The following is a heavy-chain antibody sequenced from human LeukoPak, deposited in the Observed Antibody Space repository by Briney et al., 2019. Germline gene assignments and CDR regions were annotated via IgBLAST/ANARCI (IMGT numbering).Heavy chain of an antibody. CDR2: TSYDGSNK. CDR1: GFTFRSYG. CDR3: AKEAVLGFYYYDSSGHFDY. V-gene: IGHV3-30*18. Sequence: GGSLRLSCAASGFTFRSYGMHWVRQAPGKGLEWVAVTSYDGSNKYYADSVKGRFTISRDNSKNTLYLQMNSLRAEDTAVYYCAKEAVLGFYYYDSSGHFDYWGQGTLVTVSS. J-gene: IGHJ4*02. D-gene: IGHD3-22*01.